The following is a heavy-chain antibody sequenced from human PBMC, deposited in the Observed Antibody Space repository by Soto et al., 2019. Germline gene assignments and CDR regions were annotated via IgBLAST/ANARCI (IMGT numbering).Heavy chain of an antibody. Sequence: QVQLVESGGGVVQPGRSLRLSCAASGFTFSSYAMHWVRQAPGKGLERVAVISYDGSNKYYADSVKGRFTISRDNSKNTLYRQMNSLRAEDTAVYYCATEGDIVATPYFDYWGQGTLVTVSS. J-gene: IGHJ4*02. CDR3: ATEGDIVATPYFDY. CDR1: GFTFSSYA. CDR2: ISYDGSNK. V-gene: IGHV3-30*04. D-gene: IGHD5-12*01.